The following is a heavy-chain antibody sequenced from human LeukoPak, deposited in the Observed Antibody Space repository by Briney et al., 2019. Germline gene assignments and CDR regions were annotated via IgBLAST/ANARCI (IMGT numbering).Heavy chain of an antibody. CDR2: ISYDGSNK. J-gene: IGHJ4*02. CDR3: AKAGPVAGTDYFDY. D-gene: IGHD6-19*01. CDR1: GFTFSSYG. Sequence: GGSLRLSCAASGFTFSSYGMHWVRQAPGKGLEWVAVISYDGSNKYYADSVKGRFTISRDNSKNTLYLQMNSLRAEDTAVYYCAKAGPVAGTDYFDYWGQGTLVTVSS. V-gene: IGHV3-30*18.